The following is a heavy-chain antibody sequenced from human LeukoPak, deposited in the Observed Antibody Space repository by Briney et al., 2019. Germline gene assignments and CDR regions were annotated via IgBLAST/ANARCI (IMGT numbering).Heavy chain of an antibody. Sequence: GASVKVSCKASGYTFTSYDINWVRQATGQGLEWMGWMNPNSGNTGYAQKFQGRVTMTRNTSISTAYMELSSLRSEDTAVYYCARDEGILTGYSYWGQGTLVTVSS. V-gene: IGHV1-8*01. J-gene: IGHJ4*02. CDR1: GYTFTSYD. D-gene: IGHD3-9*01. CDR3: ARDEGILTGYSY. CDR2: MNPNSGNT.